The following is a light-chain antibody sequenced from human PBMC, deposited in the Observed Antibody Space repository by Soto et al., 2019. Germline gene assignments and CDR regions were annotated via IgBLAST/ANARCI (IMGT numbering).Light chain of an antibody. CDR3: QYYGTSVT. J-gene: IGKJ4*01. CDR2: GTS. Sequence: EIVLTQSPGTLSLSPGERATLSCRASQSISNFHLAWYQQKPGQAPRLLIYGTSTRATGGIADRFSGSGSGTDFTLTISRLEPEDFAVYYCQYYGTSVTFGGGTKVDIK. CDR1: QSISNFH. V-gene: IGKV3-20*01.